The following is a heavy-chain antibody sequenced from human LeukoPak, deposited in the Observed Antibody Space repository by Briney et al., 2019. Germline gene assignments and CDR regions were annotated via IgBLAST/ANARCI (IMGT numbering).Heavy chain of an antibody. J-gene: IGHJ4*02. D-gene: IGHD6-19*01. CDR3: ATNEGYSSGWYGVGVGY. CDR2: IYYSGST. V-gene: IGHV4-39*01. CDR1: GGSISSSSYY. Sequence: SETLSLTCTVSGGSISSSSYYWGWIRHPPGKGLEWIGSIYYSGSTYYNPSLKSRVTISVDTSKNQFSLKLSSVTAADTAVYYCATNEGYSSGWYGVGVGYWGQGTLVTVSS.